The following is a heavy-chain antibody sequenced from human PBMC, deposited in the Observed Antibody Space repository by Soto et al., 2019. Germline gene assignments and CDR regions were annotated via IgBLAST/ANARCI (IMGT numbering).Heavy chain of an antibody. CDR1: GGPISSYY. CDR2: IYYSGST. CDR3: ARGRMVRGVISGLRVWFAP. J-gene: IGHJ5*02. Sequence: ETLSLTCTVSGGPISSYYWSWIRQPPGKGLEWIGYIYYSGSTNYNPSLKSRVTISVDTSKNQFSLKLSSVTAADTAVYYCARGRMVRGVISGLRVWFAPWGQGSLVTVSS. D-gene: IGHD3-10*01. V-gene: IGHV4-59*01.